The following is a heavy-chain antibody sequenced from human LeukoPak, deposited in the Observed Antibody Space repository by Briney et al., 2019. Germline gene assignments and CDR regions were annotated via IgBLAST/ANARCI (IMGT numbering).Heavy chain of an antibody. D-gene: IGHD1-26*01. Sequence: ASVKVSCKASGYTFTSYAMNWVRQAPGQGLEWMGLINLTGSSTSYAQKFQGRLSLTRDMSTSTDYMELTSLRSEDTAVYYCARDNSRDYSVGGSAWWFDPWGQGTLVTVSS. CDR3: ARDNSRDYSVGGSAWWFDP. J-gene: IGHJ5*02. V-gene: IGHV1-46*01. CDR1: GYTFTSYA. CDR2: INLTGSST.